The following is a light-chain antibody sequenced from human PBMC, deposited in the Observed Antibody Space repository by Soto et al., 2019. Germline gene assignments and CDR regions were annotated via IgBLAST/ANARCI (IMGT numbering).Light chain of an antibody. V-gene: IGKV1-8*01. CDR3: QQYYLYPRT. CDR1: QDIGNY. CDR2: GSS. J-gene: IGKJ1*01. Sequence: AIRVTQSPSSFSASTGDRVTITCRASQDIGNYLAWYQQKPGKAPELLIYGSSTLHDGVPSSFSGSGSGTDFTLTISRLQSEDFATYYCQQYYLYPRTFGQGTKVE.